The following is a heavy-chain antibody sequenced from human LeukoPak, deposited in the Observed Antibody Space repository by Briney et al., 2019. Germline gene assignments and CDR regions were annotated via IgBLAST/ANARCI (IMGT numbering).Heavy chain of an antibody. V-gene: IGHV3-23*01. CDR2: ISGSGGST. D-gene: IGHD3-10*01. J-gene: IGHJ4*02. Sequence: PGGSLRLSCAASGFTFSSYAMRWVRQAPGKGLEWVSAISGSGGSTYYADSVKGRFTISRDNSKNTLYLQMNSLRAEGTAVYYCAKSLSGGGYYFEYWGQGTLVTVSS. CDR3: AKSLSGGGYYFEY. CDR1: GFTFSSYA.